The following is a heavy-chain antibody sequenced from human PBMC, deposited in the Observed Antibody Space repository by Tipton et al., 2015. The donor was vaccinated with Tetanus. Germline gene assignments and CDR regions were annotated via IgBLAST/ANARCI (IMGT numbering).Heavy chain of an antibody. Sequence: SLRLSCAASGFTLSRYTLNWVRQAPGKGLEWVSSISSSSRYIYYADSVKGRFTISRDNSKNALYLQMNSLRVEDTAMYYCARDRRGGLWLDGGFDYWGQGTQITVSS. J-gene: IGHJ4*02. CDR3: ARDRRGGLWLDGGFDY. CDR2: ISSSSRYI. CDR1: GFTLSRYT. V-gene: IGHV3-21*01. D-gene: IGHD3-10*01.